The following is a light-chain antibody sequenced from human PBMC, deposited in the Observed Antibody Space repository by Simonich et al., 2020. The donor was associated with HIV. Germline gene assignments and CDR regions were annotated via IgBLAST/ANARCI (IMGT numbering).Light chain of an antibody. CDR1: QSVNSN. Sequence: EIVMTQSPATLSVSPGERATLSCRAIQSVNSNLAWYQQKPGQAPRLLIYGASTRATGIPARFSGSGSGTEFTLTISSLQSEDFAVYYCQQYNNWWTFGQGTKVEIK. V-gene: IGKV3-15*01. CDR3: QQYNNWWT. J-gene: IGKJ1*01. CDR2: GAS.